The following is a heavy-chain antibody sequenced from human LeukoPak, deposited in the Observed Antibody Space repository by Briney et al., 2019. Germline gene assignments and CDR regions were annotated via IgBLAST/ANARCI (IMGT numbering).Heavy chain of an antibody. V-gene: IGHV3-21*01. CDR2: ISSSSSYI. Sequence: VKPGGSLRLSCAASGFTFSSYSMNWVRQAPGKGLEWVSSISSSSSYIYYADSVKGRFTISRDNAKNSLYLQMNSLRAEDTAVYYCARGDSSGYYLTYFDYWGQGTLVTVSS. D-gene: IGHD3-22*01. CDR1: GFTFSSYS. J-gene: IGHJ4*02. CDR3: ARGDSSGYYLTYFDY.